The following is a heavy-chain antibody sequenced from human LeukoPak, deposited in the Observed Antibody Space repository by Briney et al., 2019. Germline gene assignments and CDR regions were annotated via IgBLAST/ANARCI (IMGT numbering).Heavy chain of an antibody. D-gene: IGHD3-22*01. Sequence: ASVKVSCKASGYTFTSYGISWVRQAPGQGLEWMGWISAYSGNTNYAQKLQGRVTMTTDTSTSTAYMEPRSLRSDDTAVYYCARDQIPYYYDSSGYYGISDWGQGTLVTVSS. CDR2: ISAYSGNT. CDR3: ARDQIPYYYDSSGYYGISD. J-gene: IGHJ4*02. V-gene: IGHV1-18*01. CDR1: GYTFTSYG.